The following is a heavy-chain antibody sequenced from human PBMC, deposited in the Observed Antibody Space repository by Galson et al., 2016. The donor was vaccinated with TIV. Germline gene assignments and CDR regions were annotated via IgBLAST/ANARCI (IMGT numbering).Heavy chain of an antibody. CDR2: ISGSGIST. CDR1: GFTFSSYV. Sequence: SLRLSCAASGFTFSSYVMTWVRQAPGKGLEWVSSISGSGISTYYAESVKGRFTISRDNSKNMVYLQMNSLRPEDTAVYFCAKDPRIYGDYLLAYFDYWGQGILVTVSS. CDR3: AKDPRIYGDYLLAYFDY. D-gene: IGHD4-17*01. J-gene: IGHJ4*02. V-gene: IGHV3-23*01.